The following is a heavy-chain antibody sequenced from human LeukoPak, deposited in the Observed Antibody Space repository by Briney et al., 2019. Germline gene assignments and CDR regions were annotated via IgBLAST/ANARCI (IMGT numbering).Heavy chain of an antibody. Sequence: GGSLRLSCAASGFTFSSYGMHWVRQAPGKGLEWVAVISYDGSNKYYADSVKGRFTISRDNSKNTLYLQVNSLRAEDTAVYYCANSLTVTGYYYMDVWGKGTTVTVSS. D-gene: IGHD3-16*01. CDR3: ANSLTVTGYYYMDV. CDR1: GFTFSSYG. CDR2: ISYDGSNK. V-gene: IGHV3-30*18. J-gene: IGHJ6*03.